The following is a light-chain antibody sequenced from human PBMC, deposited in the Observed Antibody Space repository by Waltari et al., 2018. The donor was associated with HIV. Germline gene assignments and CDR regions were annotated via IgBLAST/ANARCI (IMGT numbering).Light chain of an antibody. V-gene: IGKV3-20*01. CDR1: QSVSSSY. CDR2: GAS. Sequence: EIVLTQPPGTLSLSPGERATPSCRASQSVSSSYLAWYQQKPGQAPRLLIYGASSRATGIPDRFSGSGSGTDFTLTISRLEPEDFAVYYCQQYGSSPQTFGQGTKVEIK. J-gene: IGKJ1*01. CDR3: QQYGSSPQT.